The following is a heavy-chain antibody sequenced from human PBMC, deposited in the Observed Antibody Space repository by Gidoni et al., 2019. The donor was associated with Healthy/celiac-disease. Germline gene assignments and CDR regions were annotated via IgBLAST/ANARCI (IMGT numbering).Heavy chain of an antibody. CDR1: GDSLSSGFYY. CDR3: ARGRLQLGELSFFDY. V-gene: IGHV4-31*03. CDR2: IYDSGST. J-gene: IGHJ4*02. Sequence: QVQLQESGPGLVKPSQTLSLTCTVSGDSLSSGFYYWRGIRQHPGKGLAWIWYIYDSGSTYYNPSLKSRVTMSVDTSKNQFSLKLSSVTAADTAVYYCARGRLQLGELSFFDYWGQGTLVTVSS. D-gene: IGHD3-16*02.